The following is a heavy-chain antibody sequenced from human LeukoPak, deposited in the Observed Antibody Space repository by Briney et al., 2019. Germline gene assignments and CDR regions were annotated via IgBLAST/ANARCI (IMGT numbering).Heavy chain of an antibody. CDR1: GFTFSSYG. V-gene: IGHV3-30*18. J-gene: IGHJ4*02. Sequence: GGSLRLSCAASGFTFSSYGMHWVRQAPGKGLEWVAVISYDGSNKYYADSVKGRFTISRDNSKNTLYLQMNSLRAEDTAVYYCAKDLMGATVTTSSYFDYWGQGTLVTVSS. D-gene: IGHD4-17*01. CDR2: ISYDGSNK. CDR3: AKDLMGATVTTSSYFDY.